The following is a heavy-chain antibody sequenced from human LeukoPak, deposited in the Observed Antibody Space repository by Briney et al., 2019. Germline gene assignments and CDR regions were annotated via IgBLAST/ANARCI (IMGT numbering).Heavy chain of an antibody. CDR2: ISGSGGST. CDR1: GFTFSSYA. J-gene: IGHJ6*03. CDR3: ARSLVVVPAAIHYYYMDV. D-gene: IGHD2-2*02. V-gene: IGHV3-23*01. Sequence: GGSLRLSCAASGFTFSSYAMSWVRQAPGKGLEWVSAISGSGGSTYYADSVKGRFTISRDNSKNTLYLQMNSLRAEDTAVYYCARSLVVVPAAIHYYYMDVWGKGTTVTVSS.